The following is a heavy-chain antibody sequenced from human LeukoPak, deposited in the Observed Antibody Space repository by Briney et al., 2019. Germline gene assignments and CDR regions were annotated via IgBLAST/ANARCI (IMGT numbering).Heavy chain of an antibody. D-gene: IGHD1-26*01. CDR1: GFTFSSYA. J-gene: IGHJ6*02. CDR3: APQRLMGGHGYYGMDV. CDR2: ISYDGSNK. Sequence: GGSLRLSCAASGFTFSSYAMHWVRQAPGKGLEWVAVISYDGSNKYYADSVKGRFTISRDNSKNTLYLQMNSLRAEDTAVYYCAPQRLMGGHGYYGMDVWGQGTTVTVSS. V-gene: IGHV3-30*04.